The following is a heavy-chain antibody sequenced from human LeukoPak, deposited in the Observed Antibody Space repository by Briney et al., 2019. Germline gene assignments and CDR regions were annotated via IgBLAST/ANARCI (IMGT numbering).Heavy chain of an antibody. CDR3: ARGGYYGSGNDFRFDP. V-gene: IGHV4-59*01. D-gene: IGHD3-10*01. CDR2: IHYTGST. CDR1: GGSISSYY. Sequence: SETLSLACTVSGGSISSYYWSWIRQSPGKGLECIGYIHYTGSTNYNPSLKSRVTISVETSKNQFSLKLKSVTAADTAVYYCARGGYYGSGNDFRFDPWGQGTLVTVSS. J-gene: IGHJ5*02.